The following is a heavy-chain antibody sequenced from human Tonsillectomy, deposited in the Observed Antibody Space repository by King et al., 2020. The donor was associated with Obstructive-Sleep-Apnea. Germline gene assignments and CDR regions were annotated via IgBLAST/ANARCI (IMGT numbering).Heavy chain of an antibody. Sequence: VQLQESGPGLVKPSQTLSLTCTVSGGSISTGGYYWSWIRQHPGKGLEWIGYIYYSGSTYYNPSLKSRVTISVDTSKSQFSVKLSSVTAADTAVYYCARDWVVAGIDYWGQGTLVTVSS. CDR2: IYYSGST. CDR1: GGSISTGGYY. CDR3: ARDWVVAGIDY. V-gene: IGHV4-31*03. J-gene: IGHJ4*02. D-gene: IGHD2-15*01.